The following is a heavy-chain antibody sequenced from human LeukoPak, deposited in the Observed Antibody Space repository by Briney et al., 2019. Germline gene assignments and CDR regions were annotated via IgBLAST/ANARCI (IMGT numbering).Heavy chain of an antibody. J-gene: IGHJ4*02. CDR2: IYSGGRT. D-gene: IGHD3-9*01. Sequence: GGSLRLSCAASGFTVSNNYMTWVRQAPGKGLEWVPVIYSGGRTYYADSVRGRFTISRDNSKNTLYLQINSLRAEDTAVYYCAGAVEYYKILTGYAQYYFDYWGQGTLVTVSS. CDR1: GFTVSNNY. CDR3: AGAVEYYKILTGYAQYYFDY. V-gene: IGHV3-53*01.